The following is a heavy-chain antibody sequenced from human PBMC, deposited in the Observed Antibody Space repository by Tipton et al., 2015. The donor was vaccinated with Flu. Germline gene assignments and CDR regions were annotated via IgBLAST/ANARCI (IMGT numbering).Heavy chain of an antibody. J-gene: IGHJ4*02. Sequence: TLSLTCTVSSGSIGSTNYFCAWIRQPPGKGLEWIGSIYPSGTTYYNPSLKSRVTISVDTSKGQFSLKLRSVTAADTAVYYCARGGTSGSYYPFDTWGQGTLVTVSS. D-gene: IGHD6-13*01. CDR2: IYPSGTT. V-gene: IGHV4-39*01. CDR3: ARGGTSGSYYPFDT. CDR1: SGSIGSTNYF.